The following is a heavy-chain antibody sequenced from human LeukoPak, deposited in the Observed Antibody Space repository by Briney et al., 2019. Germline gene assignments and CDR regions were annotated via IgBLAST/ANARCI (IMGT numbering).Heavy chain of an antibody. J-gene: IGHJ4*02. D-gene: IGHD5-12*01. Sequence: GGSLRLSCAASGFTFSSYWMHWVRQAPGKGLVWVSLINSDGSSTSYADSVKGRFTISRDNAKNTLYLQMNSLRAEDTALYYCARDGGYSVDYWGQGTLVTVSS. CDR3: ARDGGYSVDY. CDR2: INSDGSST. V-gene: IGHV3-74*01. CDR1: GFTFSSYW.